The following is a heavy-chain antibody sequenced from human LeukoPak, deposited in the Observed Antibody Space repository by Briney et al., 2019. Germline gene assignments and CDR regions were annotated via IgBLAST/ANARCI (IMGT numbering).Heavy chain of an antibody. CDR2: ISSSSSYI. D-gene: IGHD2-21*02. CDR1: GFTFSNYN. V-gene: IGHV3-21*01. CDR3: ARDRVTGPPFDY. Sequence: GSLRLSCAAFGFTFSNYNMNWVRQAPGKGLEWVSSISSSSSYIYYADSVKGRFTISRDNAKNSLYLQMNSLRAEDTAVYYCARDRVTGPPFDYWGQGTLVTVSS. J-gene: IGHJ4*02.